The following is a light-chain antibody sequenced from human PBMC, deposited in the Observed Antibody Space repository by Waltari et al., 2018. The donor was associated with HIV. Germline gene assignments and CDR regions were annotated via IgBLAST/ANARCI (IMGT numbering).Light chain of an antibody. J-gene: IGKJ1*01. V-gene: IGKV3-15*01. CDR1: QSISGN. Sequence: IVMQQSQATSSVSPGDRATRSCRASQSISGNLAWYQQRRGQAPRLLIYGASTRASGIPARFSGSGSGPDFSLTISSLQSEDSALYYCQQYNHWPRTFGQGTKLEI. CDR3: QQYNHWPRT. CDR2: GAS.